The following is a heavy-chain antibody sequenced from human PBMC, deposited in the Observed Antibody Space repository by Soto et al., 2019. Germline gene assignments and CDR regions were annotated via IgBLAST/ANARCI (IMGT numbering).Heavy chain of an antibody. CDR1: GFTFSSYG. CDR2: IWYDGSNK. D-gene: IGHD6-13*01. J-gene: IGHJ4*02. V-gene: IGHV3-33*01. Sequence: GGSLRLSCAASGFTFSSYGMHWVRQAPGKGLEWVAVIWYDGSNKYYAASVKGRFTISRDNSKNTLYLQMNILRAEATAVYYSAREVRAAAGYYFDYWGQGTLVTVSS. CDR3: AREVRAAAGYYFDY.